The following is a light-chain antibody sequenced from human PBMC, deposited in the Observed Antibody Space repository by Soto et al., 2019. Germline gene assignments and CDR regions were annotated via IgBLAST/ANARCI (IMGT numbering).Light chain of an antibody. CDR3: CSYAGSYTYV. V-gene: IGLV2-11*01. J-gene: IGLJ3*02. CDR1: SSNVGGYNY. Sequence: QSVLTQPRSVSGSPGQSVTISCTGTSSNVGGYNYVSWYQQHPAKAPKLLIFDVTKRPSGVPDRFSGSKSGNAASLTISGLQAADEADYYCCSYAGSYTYVFGGGTKLTVL. CDR2: DVT.